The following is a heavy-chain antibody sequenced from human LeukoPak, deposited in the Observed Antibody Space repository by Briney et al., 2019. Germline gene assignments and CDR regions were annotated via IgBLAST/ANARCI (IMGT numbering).Heavy chain of an antibody. Sequence: PGGSLRLSCAASGFTFDDYAMHWVRQAPGKGLEWVSTINWNGGSIGYADSVKGRFTISRDNAKNSPYLQLNSLRAEDMALYYCTKGDYYDSNGSSFDYWGQGTLVTVSS. CDR1: GFTFDDYA. D-gene: IGHD3-22*01. CDR2: INWNGGSI. CDR3: TKGDYYDSNGSSFDY. J-gene: IGHJ4*02. V-gene: IGHV3-9*03.